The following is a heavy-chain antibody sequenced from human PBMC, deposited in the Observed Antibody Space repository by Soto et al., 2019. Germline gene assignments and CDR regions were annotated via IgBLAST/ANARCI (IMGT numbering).Heavy chain of an antibody. Sequence: GGSLRLSCAASGFTFSNAWMSWVRQAPGKGLEWVGRIKSKTDGGTTDYAAPVKGRFTISRDDSKNTLYLQMNSLKTEDTAVYYCTTSFLEWLSFAFDIWGQGTMVTVSS. CDR2: IKSKTDGGTT. J-gene: IGHJ3*02. D-gene: IGHD3-3*01. CDR1: GFTFSNAW. CDR3: TTSFLEWLSFAFDI. V-gene: IGHV3-15*01.